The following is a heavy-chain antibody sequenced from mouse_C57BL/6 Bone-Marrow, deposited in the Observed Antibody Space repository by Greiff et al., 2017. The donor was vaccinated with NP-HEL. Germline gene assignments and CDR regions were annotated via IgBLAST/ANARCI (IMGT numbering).Heavy chain of an antibody. V-gene: IGHV1-19*01. D-gene: IGHD2-4*01. CDR1: GYTFTDYY. J-gene: IGHJ4*01. CDR2: INPYNGGT. CDR3: ARWGYYDYGGYAMDY. Sequence: EVQLQQSGPVLVKPGASVKMSCKASGYTFTDYYMNWVKQSPGKSLEWIGVINPYNGGTSYNQKFKGKATLTVDKSSSTAYMELNSLTSEDSAVYYCARWGYYDYGGYAMDYWGQGTSVTVSS.